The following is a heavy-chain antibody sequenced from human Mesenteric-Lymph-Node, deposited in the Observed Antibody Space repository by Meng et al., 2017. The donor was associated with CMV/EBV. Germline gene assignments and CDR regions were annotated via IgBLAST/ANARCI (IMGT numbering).Heavy chain of an antibody. CDR2: IYTGGAT. Sequence: SSSASGLPVRPIYMGWVRQAPGKGLQWVSVIYTGGATYYADSVKGRFTISRENSMDSLYLQMNSLRGDDTAVYYCTYTTSTSWYFDSWGQGILVTVSS. CDR1: GLPVRPIY. CDR3: TYTTSTSWYFDS. J-gene: IGHJ4*02. V-gene: IGHV3-53*01. D-gene: IGHD6-6*01.